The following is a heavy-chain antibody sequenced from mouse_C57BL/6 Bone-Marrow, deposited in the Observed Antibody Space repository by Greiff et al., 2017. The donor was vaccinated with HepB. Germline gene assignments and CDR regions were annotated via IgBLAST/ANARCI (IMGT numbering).Heavy chain of an antibody. D-gene: IGHD1-1*01. CDR1: GFTFSSYA. V-gene: IGHV5-9-1*02. Sequence: EVQLVESGEGLVKPGGSLKLSCAASGFTFSSYAMSWVRQTPEKRLEWVAYISSGGDYIYYADTVKGRFPISRDNARNTLYLQMSSLKSEDTAMYYCTRDRPYYYGSSWYFDVWGTGTTVTVSS. J-gene: IGHJ1*03. CDR3: TRDRPYYYGSSWYFDV. CDR2: ISSGGDYI.